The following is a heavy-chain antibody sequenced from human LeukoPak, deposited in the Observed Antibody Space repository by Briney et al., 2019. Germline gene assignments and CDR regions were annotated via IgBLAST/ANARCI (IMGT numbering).Heavy chain of an antibody. Sequence: GGSLRLSCAASGFTVSSNYMSWVRQAPGKGLEWVSVIYSGGSTYYADSVKGRFTISRDNSKNTLYLQMNSLRAEDTAVYYCARETSSSDYYYYYMDVWGKGTTVTVSS. CDR3: ARETSSSDYYYYYMDV. CDR2: IYSGGST. V-gene: IGHV3-66*01. CDR1: GFTVSSNY. D-gene: IGHD6-6*01. J-gene: IGHJ6*03.